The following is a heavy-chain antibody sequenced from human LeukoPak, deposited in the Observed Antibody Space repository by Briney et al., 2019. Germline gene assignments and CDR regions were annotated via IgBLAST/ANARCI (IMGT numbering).Heavy chain of an antibody. V-gene: IGHV1-2*02. CDR3: ARGTIVVVPRGFDP. CDR1: GYTFTGYY. D-gene: IGHD2-21*01. CDR2: INPNSGGT. J-gene: IGHJ5*02. Sequence: ASVNVSCKASGYTFTGYYMHWVRQAPGQGLEWMGWINPNSGGTNYAQKFQGRVTVTRDTSISTAYMELSRLRSDDTAVYYCARGTIVVVPRGFDPWGQGTLVTVSS.